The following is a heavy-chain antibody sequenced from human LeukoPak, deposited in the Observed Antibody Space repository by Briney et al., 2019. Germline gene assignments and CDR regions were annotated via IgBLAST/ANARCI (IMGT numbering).Heavy chain of an antibody. CDR3: AKDSSGWFILIDY. Sequence: GGPLRLSCAASGFTFSSYWMHWVRQAPGKGLEWVSAISGSGGSTYYADSVKGRFTISRDNSKNTLYLQMNSLRAEDTAVYYCAKDSSGWFILIDYWGQGTLVTVSS. V-gene: IGHV3-23*01. J-gene: IGHJ4*02. D-gene: IGHD6-19*01. CDR2: ISGSGGST. CDR1: GFTFSSYW.